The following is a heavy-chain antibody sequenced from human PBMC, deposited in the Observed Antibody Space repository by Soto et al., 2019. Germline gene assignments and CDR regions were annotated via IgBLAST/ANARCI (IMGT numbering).Heavy chain of an antibody. V-gene: IGHV3-23*01. Sequence: GGSLRLSCAASGSTFSSYAMSWVRQAPGKGLEWVSAISGSGGSTYYADSVKGRFTISRDNSKNTLYLQMNSLRAEDTAVYYCAKDSSSWPKASDYWGQGTLVTVSS. CDR1: GSTFSSYA. CDR3: AKDSSSWPKASDY. D-gene: IGHD6-13*01. J-gene: IGHJ4*02. CDR2: ISGSGGST.